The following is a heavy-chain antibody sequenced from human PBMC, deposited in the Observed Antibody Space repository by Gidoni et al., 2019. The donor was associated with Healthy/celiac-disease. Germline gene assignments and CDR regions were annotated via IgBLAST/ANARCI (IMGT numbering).Heavy chain of an antibody. Sequence: EVQLVESGGGLVQPGGSLRLSCDASGFTFSSYWMSWVRQAPGKGLEWVANIKQDGSEKYYVDSVKGRFTISRDNAKNSLYLQMNSLRAEDTAVYYCARDWVFDYWGQGTLVTVSS. J-gene: IGHJ4*02. CDR3: ARDWVFDY. V-gene: IGHV3-7*01. D-gene: IGHD3-16*01. CDR1: GFTFSSYW. CDR2: IKQDGSEK.